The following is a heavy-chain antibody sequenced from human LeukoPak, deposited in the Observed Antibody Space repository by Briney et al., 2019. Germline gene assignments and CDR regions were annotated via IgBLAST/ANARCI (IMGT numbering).Heavy chain of an antibody. Sequence: ASVKVSCEASGYTFTSYGISWVRQAPGQGLEWMGWISAYNGNTNYAQKLQGRVTMTTDTSTSTAYMELRSLRSDDTAVYYCARDRSSGYSNWFDPWGQGTLVTVSS. CDR2: ISAYNGNT. CDR3: ARDRSSGYSNWFDP. D-gene: IGHD6-19*01. J-gene: IGHJ5*02. V-gene: IGHV1-18*01. CDR1: GYTFTSYG.